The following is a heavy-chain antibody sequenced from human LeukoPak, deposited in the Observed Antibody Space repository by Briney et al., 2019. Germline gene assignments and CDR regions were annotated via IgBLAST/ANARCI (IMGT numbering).Heavy chain of an antibody. V-gene: IGHV1-69*13. CDR2: IIPIFGTA. Sequence: SVKVSCKASGGTFSSYAISWVRQAPGQGLEWMGGIIPIFGTANYAQKFQGRVTITADESTSTAYMELSSLRSEDTAVYYCARDRGYSYGTFDYWGQGTLVTFSS. D-gene: IGHD5-18*01. CDR1: GGTFSSYA. CDR3: ARDRGYSYGTFDY. J-gene: IGHJ4*02.